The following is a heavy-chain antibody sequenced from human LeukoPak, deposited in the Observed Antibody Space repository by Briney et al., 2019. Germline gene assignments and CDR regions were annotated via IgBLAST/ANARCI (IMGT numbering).Heavy chain of an antibody. CDR2: IYHSGST. Sequence: SETLSLTCAVSGGSISSSNWWSWVRQPPGKGLEWIGEIYHSGSTNYNPSLKSRVTISVDKSKNQFSLKLSSVTAADTAVYYCARDRCSGGSCYHSSRVYFDYWGQGTLVTVSS. D-gene: IGHD2-15*01. CDR1: GGSISSSNW. CDR3: ARDRCSGGSCYHSSRVYFDY. J-gene: IGHJ4*02. V-gene: IGHV4-4*02.